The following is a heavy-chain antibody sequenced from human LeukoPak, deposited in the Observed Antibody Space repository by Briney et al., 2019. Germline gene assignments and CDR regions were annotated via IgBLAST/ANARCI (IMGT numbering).Heavy chain of an antibody. D-gene: IGHD1-26*01. CDR1: GYTFTGYY. Sequence: ASVKVSCKASGYTFTGYYMHWVRQAPGQGLEWMGWINPNSGGTNYAQKFQGRVTMTRDTSISTAYMELSRLRSDGTAVYYCARDSSGSYPGYYFDYWGQGTLVTVSS. CDR2: INPNSGGT. J-gene: IGHJ4*02. CDR3: ARDSSGSYPGYYFDY. V-gene: IGHV1-2*02.